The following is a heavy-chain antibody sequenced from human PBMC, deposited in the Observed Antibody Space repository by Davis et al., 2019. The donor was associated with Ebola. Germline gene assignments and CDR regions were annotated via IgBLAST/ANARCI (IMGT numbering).Heavy chain of an antibody. V-gene: IGHV1-69*05. J-gene: IGHJ4*02. CDR2: IIPIFGTA. CDR1: GGTFSSYA. D-gene: IGHD6-13*01. CDR3: ARVKGRRQQLVNFDY. Sequence: SVKVSCKASGGTFSSYAISWVRQAPGQGLEWMGGIIPIFGTANYAQKFQGRVTMTRDTSTSTAYMELRSLRSDDTAVYYCARVKGRRQQLVNFDYWGQGTLVTVSS.